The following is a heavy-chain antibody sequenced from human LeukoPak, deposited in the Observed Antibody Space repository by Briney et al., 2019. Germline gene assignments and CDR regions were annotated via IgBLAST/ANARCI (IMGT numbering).Heavy chain of an antibody. CDR3: ARDESRYGYGSLDY. Sequence: GASVKVSCKASGGTFSSYAISWVRQAPGQGLEWMGGIIPIFGTANYAQKFQGRVTITTDESTSTAYMELTSLRSEDTAVYYCARDESRYGYGSLDYWGQGTLVTVSS. V-gene: IGHV1-69*05. J-gene: IGHJ4*02. CDR2: IIPIFGTA. CDR1: GGTFSSYA. D-gene: IGHD5-18*01.